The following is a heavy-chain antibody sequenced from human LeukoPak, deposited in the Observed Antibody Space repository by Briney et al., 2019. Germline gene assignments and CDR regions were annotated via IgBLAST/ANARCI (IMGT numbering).Heavy chain of an antibody. Sequence: GGFLRLFCAASGFTFSNHWMHWVRHAPGKGLVWVSRTKSDGSSTTYADSVKGRFTISRANAKNTLYLQMSSLRPEDTAVYYCAREWSQFGELPDYWGQGTLVTVSS. CDR1: GFTFSNHW. CDR3: AREWSQFGELPDY. D-gene: IGHD3-10*01. V-gene: IGHV3-74*01. J-gene: IGHJ4*02. CDR2: TKSDGSST.